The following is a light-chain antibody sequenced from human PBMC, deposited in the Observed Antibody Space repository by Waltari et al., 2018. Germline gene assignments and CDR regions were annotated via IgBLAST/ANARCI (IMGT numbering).Light chain of an antibody. V-gene: IGKV3-15*01. CDR2: GAS. Sequence: EIVMTQSPATLSVYPGERAPLSCRASQSVSSNLAWYQQKPGQAPRLLIYGASTRATGIPARFSGSGSGTEFTLTISSMQSEDFAVYYCQQYNNWPPGITFGQGTRLEIK. CDR1: QSVSSN. J-gene: IGKJ5*01. CDR3: QQYNNWPPGIT.